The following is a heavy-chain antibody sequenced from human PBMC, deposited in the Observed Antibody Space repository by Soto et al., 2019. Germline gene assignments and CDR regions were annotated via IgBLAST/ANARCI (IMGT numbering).Heavy chain of an antibody. V-gene: IGHV3-73*01. CDR2: VANKPEGYTI. CDR1: GFTFSDSA. D-gene: IGHD6-13*01. J-gene: IGHJ3*02. Sequence: GGSLRLSCAASGFTFSDSAIHWVRQAPGKGLEWVGRVANKPEGYTITYGVSVKGRFTISRDNSKNTLYLQMNSLRAEDTAVYYCASGSEKQQLFAFDIWGQGTMVTVSS. CDR3: ASGSEKQQLFAFDI.